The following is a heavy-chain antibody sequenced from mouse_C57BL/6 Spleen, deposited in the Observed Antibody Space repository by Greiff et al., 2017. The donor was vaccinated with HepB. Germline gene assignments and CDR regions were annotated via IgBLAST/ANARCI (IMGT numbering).Heavy chain of an antibody. D-gene: IGHD1-1*01. CDR3: ARSYYYGSSYPFDY. V-gene: IGHV7-3*01. Sequence: EVKLMESGGGLVQPGGSLSLSCAASGFTFTDYYMSWVRQPPGKALEWLGFIRNKANGYTTEYSASVKGRFTISRDNSQSILYLQMNALRAEDSATYYCARSYYYGSSYPFDYWGQGTTLTVSS. CDR2: IRNKANGYTT. CDR1: GFTFTDYY. J-gene: IGHJ2*01.